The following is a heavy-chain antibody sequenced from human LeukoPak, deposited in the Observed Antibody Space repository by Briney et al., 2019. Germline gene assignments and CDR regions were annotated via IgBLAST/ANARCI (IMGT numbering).Heavy chain of an antibody. D-gene: IGHD6-19*01. CDR2: MNPNSGNT. V-gene: IGHV1-8*03. CDR1: GYTFTSYD. CDR3: AREDSSGWTYYFDY. Sequence: ASVKVSCKASGYTFTSYDIDWVRQATGQGLEWMGWMNPNSGNTGYAQKFQGRVTITRNTSIGTAYMELSSLRSEDTAVYYCAREDSSGWTYYFDYWGQGTLVTVSS. J-gene: IGHJ4*02.